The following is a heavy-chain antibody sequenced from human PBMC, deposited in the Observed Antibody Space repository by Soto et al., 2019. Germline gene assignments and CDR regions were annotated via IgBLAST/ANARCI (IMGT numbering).Heavy chain of an antibody. CDR2: IDHGGST. Sequence: QVQLQESGPGLVKPSGTLSLTCAVSGGSISSSNWWSWVRQPPGKGLEWIGEIDHGGSTNYNPSLKCRVTISVDKYKHQFSLKLSSVTAADTAVYYCARIARRVVLELPLTNWFDPWGQGTLVTVSS. CDR3: ARIARRVVLELPLTNWFDP. CDR1: GGSISSSNW. J-gene: IGHJ5*02. D-gene: IGHD2-8*02. V-gene: IGHV4-4*02.